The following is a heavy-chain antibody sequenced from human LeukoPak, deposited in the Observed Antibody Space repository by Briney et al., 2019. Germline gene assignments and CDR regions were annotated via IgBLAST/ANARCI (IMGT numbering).Heavy chain of an antibody. J-gene: IGHJ2*01. V-gene: IGHV4-59*01. CDR3: ARASGANWGSGWYFDL. Sequence: SETLSLTCTVSGGSISSYYWSWIRQPPGKGLEWIGYTYYSGSTNYNPSLTSRVTISVDTSKSQFSLKLSSVTAADTAVYYCARASGANWGSGWYFDLWGRGTLVTVSS. D-gene: IGHD7-27*01. CDR1: GGSISSYY. CDR2: TYYSGST.